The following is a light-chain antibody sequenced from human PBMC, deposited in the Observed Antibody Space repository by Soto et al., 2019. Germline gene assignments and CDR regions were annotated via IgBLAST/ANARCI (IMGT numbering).Light chain of an antibody. Sequence: EIVLTQSPGTLSLSPGERATLSCRASQRVSSHSLAWYQQKPGQAPRTLIYGASSRATGIPDRFSASGSGTDFTLTISRLEPEDVAVYYCHHYPRSSWTFGQGTKVEVK. CDR1: QRVSSHS. CDR3: HHYPRSSWT. CDR2: GAS. V-gene: IGKV3-20*01. J-gene: IGKJ1*01.